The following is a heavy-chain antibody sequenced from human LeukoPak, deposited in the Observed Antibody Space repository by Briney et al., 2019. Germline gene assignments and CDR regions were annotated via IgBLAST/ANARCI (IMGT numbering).Heavy chain of an antibody. Sequence: GRSLRLSCAASGFTFSSYAMHWVRQAPGKGLEWVAVISYDGSNKYYADSVKGRFTISRDNSKNTLYLQMNSLRAEDTAVYYCARLRFSYGEREFDYWGQGTLVTVSS. CDR1: GFTFSSYA. D-gene: IGHD5-18*01. J-gene: IGHJ4*02. CDR3: ARLRFSYGEREFDY. CDR2: ISYDGSNK. V-gene: IGHV3-30-3*01.